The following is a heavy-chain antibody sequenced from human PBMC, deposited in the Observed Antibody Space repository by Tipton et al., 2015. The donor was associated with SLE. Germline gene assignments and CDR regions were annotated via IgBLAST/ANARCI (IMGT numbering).Heavy chain of an antibody. J-gene: IGHJ4*02. Sequence: LRLSCAVYGGSFSGYYWSWIRQPPGKGLEWIGEINHSGSTNYNPSLKSRVTISVDTSKNQFSLKLSSVTAADTAVYYCARQDMWGYYFDYWGQGTLVTGSP. CDR3: ARQDMWGYYFDY. CDR1: GGSFSGYY. CDR2: INHSGST. D-gene: IGHD2-15*01. V-gene: IGHV4-34*01.